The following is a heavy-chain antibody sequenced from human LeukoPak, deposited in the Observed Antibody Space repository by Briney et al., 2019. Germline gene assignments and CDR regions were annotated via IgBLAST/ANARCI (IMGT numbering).Heavy chain of an antibody. CDR3: ASSPRNRIVGVHWGV. D-gene: IGHD3-22*01. J-gene: IGHJ3*01. CDR2: INHSGST. Sequence: PGGSLRLSCAASGFTFSSYAMSWVRQAPGKGLEWIGEINHSGSTNYNPSLKSRVTISVDTSKNQFSLKLSSVTAADTAVYYCASSPRNRIVGVHWGVWGQGTMVTVSS. V-gene: IGHV4-34*01. CDR1: GFTFSSYA.